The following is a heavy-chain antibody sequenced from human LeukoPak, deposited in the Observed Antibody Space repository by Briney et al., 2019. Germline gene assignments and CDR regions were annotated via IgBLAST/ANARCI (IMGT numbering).Heavy chain of an antibody. V-gene: IGHV1-69*05. Sequence: GASVKVSCKASGGTFSSYAISWVRQAPGQGLEWMGGIIPIFGTANYAQKFQGRVTITTDESTSTAYMELSSLRSEDTAVYYCASQERLGQLEIDYYYYMDVWGKGTTVTVSS. CDR1: GGTFSSYA. D-gene: IGHD6-6*01. CDR3: ASQERLGQLEIDYYYYMDV. CDR2: IIPIFGTA. J-gene: IGHJ6*03.